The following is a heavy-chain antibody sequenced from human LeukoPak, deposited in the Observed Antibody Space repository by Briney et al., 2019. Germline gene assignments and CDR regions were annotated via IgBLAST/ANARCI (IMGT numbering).Heavy chain of an antibody. CDR1: GYIFSDYY. Sequence: ASVKVSCKASGYIFSDYYMHWVRQAPGQGLEWMGWINPNSGGTNYAQKFQGRVTMTRDTSISTAYMELSRLRSDDTAVYYCARPNGRAMVTLGYWGQGTLVTVSS. V-gene: IGHV1-2*02. CDR3: ARPNGRAMVTLGY. CDR2: INPNSGGT. D-gene: IGHD5-18*01. J-gene: IGHJ4*02.